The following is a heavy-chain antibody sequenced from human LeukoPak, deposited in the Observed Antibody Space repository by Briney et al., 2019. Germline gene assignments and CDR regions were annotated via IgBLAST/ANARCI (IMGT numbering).Heavy chain of an antibody. J-gene: IGHJ3*02. V-gene: IGHV1-46*01. Sequence: ASVKVSCKASGYTFTSYYMHWVRQAPGQGLEWMGIINPSGGSTSYAQKFQGRVTMTRDMSTSTVYMELSSLRAEDTAVYYCARVTMDYYGSGYHAFDIWGQGTMVTVSS. D-gene: IGHD3-10*01. CDR1: GYTFTSYY. CDR2: INPSGGST. CDR3: ARVTMDYYGSGYHAFDI.